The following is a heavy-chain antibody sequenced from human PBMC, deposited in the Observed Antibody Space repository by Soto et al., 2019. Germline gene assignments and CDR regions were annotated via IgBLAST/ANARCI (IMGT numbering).Heavy chain of an antibody. CDR2: IKQDGSEK. D-gene: IGHD5-12*01. CDR1: GFTFSSYW. CDR3: ARGRPGGYDRFDY. Sequence: EVQLVESGGGLVQPGGSLRLSCAASGFTFSSYWMSWVRQAPGQGLEWVANIKQDGSEKYYVDSVKGRFTISRDNAKNSLYLQMNSLRAEDTAVYYCARGRPGGYDRFDYWGQGSLVTVSS. J-gene: IGHJ4*02. V-gene: IGHV3-7*01.